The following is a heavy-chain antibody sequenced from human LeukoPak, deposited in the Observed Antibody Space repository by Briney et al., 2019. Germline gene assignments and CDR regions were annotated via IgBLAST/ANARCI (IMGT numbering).Heavy chain of an antibody. CDR2: ISSSSYI. V-gene: IGHV3-21*01. CDR1: GFTFSSYS. CDR3: ARDPRIAAALNWFDP. Sequence: GGSLRLSCAASGFTFSSYSMNWIRQAPGKGLEWVSSISSSSYIYYADSVKGRFTISRDNAKNSLYLQMNSLRAEDTAVYYCARDPRIAAALNWFDPWGQGTLVTVSS. D-gene: IGHD6-13*01. J-gene: IGHJ5*02.